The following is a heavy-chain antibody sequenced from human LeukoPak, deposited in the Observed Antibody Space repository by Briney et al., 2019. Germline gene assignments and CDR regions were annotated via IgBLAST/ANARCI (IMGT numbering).Heavy chain of an antibody. CDR1: GFTFSTYA. J-gene: IGHJ6*02. Sequence: PGGSLRLSCAPSGFTFSTYAMSWVRQAPGKGLEWVSRIYTDGSTTSYADSVKGRFTISTDSAKNTLYLQMNSLRAEDTAEYYCVRGRYYEMDVWGQGTTVTVSS. V-gene: IGHV3-74*01. CDR3: VRGRYYEMDV. CDR2: IYTDGSTT.